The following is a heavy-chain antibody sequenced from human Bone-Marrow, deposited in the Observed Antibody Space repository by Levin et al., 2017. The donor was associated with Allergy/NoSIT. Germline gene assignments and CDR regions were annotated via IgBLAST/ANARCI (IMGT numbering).Heavy chain of an antibody. CDR3: ARPMSTVATRGLDY. Sequence: KISCKASGGTFSRFAISWVRQAPGQGLEWMGRIIPILGLPDYAQRFQDRITITADRSAITAYLEMRSLRSEDTAVYYWARPMSTVATRGLDYWGQGSLITVSS. D-gene: IGHD5-12*01. J-gene: IGHJ4*02. CDR1: GGTFSRFA. V-gene: IGHV1-69*04. CDR2: IIPILGLP.